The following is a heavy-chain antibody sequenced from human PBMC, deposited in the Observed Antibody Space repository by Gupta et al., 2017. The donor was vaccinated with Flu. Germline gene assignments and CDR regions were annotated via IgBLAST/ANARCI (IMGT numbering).Heavy chain of an antibody. CDR3: ARHSWIRRDFDY. D-gene: IGHD5-12*01. Sequence: QLQLHESGPGLVKPSETLSLTCTVSGGSISSSNYYWGWVRQSPGKGLEWIGHTYFGGTTFYSPSLSSRVTVSADTSKNRFALHLRSVTAADTAVYFCARHSWIRRDFDYWGQGALVTVYS. V-gene: IGHV4-39*01. CDR2: TYFGGTT. J-gene: IGHJ4*02. CDR1: GGSISSSNYY.